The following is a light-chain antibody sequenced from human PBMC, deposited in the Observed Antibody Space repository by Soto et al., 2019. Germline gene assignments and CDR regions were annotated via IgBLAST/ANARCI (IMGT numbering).Light chain of an antibody. V-gene: IGLV1-44*01. J-gene: IGLJ2*01. Sequence: QSVLTQPPSASGTPGQRVTISCSGSSSNIKSSTISWYQQLPGTAPKLLIYSNNQRPSGVPDRFSGSKSGTSASLAISGLQSEDEAEYYCAAWDDNLSLLFGGGTKLTVL. CDR3: AAWDDNLSLL. CDR1: SSNIKSST. CDR2: SNN.